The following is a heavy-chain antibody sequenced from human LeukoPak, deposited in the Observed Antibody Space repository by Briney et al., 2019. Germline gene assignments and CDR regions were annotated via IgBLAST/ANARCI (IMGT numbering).Heavy chain of an antibody. CDR1: GFTFGDYA. J-gene: IGHJ4*02. CDR3: TRSAGYRSGWYHDY. Sequence: SLRLSCTASGFTFGDYAMSWVRQAPGKGLEWVGFIRSKAYGGTTEYAASVKGRFTISRDNSKSIAYLQMNSLKTEDTAVYYCTRSAGYRSGWYHDYWGQGTLVTVSS. D-gene: IGHD6-19*01. V-gene: IGHV3-49*04. CDR2: IRSKAYGGTT.